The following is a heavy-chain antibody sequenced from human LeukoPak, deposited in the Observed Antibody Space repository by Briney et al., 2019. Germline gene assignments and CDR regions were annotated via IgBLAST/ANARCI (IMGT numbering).Heavy chain of an antibody. CDR2: YYYGGST. J-gene: IGHJ4*02. CDR3: ASRYGSGSYRFDF. CDR1: GASISNYY. V-gene: IGHV4-59*01. D-gene: IGHD3-10*01. Sequence: SETLSLTCTVSGASISNYYWTWIRQPPGKGLEWIGYYYYGGSTEYNPSLKSRVTISVDTFKNQFSLKLSSVSAADTAVYYFASRYGSGSYRFDFWGQGTLVTVSS.